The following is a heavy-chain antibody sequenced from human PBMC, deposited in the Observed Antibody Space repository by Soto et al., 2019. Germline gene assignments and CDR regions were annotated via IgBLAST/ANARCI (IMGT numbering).Heavy chain of an antibody. V-gene: IGHV5-51*01. Sequence: GESLKICCKASGYSFINYWIGGVRQMPGKGLEWMAIINPGNSETRYSPAFQGQVTISADKSVTTTYLQWDSLKASDSAMYFCARPDRNYVASWGQGTLVTVSS. CDR3: ARPDRNYVAS. CDR2: INPGNSET. J-gene: IGHJ4*02. CDR1: GYSFINYW.